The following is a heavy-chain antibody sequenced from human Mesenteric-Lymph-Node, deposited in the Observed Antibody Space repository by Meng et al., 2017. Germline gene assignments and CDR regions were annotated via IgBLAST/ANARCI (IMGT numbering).Heavy chain of an antibody. J-gene: IGHJ4*02. CDR1: GFTFNNYA. Sequence: GESLKISCAASGFTFNNYAMTWVRQAPGQGLEWVSVIGAGGSPTYYADSVKGRFTISRDNSKNMLYLQMNSLRAEDTAVYYCAKETIPTYEFVWGSYDYWGQGTLVTVSS. V-gene: IGHV3-23*01. CDR2: IGAGGSPT. D-gene: IGHD3-16*01. CDR3: AKETIPTYEFVWGSYDY.